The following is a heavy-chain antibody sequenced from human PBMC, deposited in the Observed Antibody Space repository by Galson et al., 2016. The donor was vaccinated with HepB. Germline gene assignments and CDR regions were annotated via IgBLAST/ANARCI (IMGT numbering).Heavy chain of an antibody. CDR3: ARHRYYYDSSGYYYALGY. Sequence: QSGAEVKKPGESLRISCKGSGYSFTSYWISWVRQMPGKGLEWMGRIDPSDSYTNYSPSFQGHVTISADKSISTAYLQWSSLKASDPAMYYCARHRYYYDSSGYYYALGYWGQGALVTVSS. J-gene: IGHJ4*02. D-gene: IGHD3-22*01. V-gene: IGHV5-10-1*01. CDR2: IDPSDSYT. CDR1: GYSFTSYW.